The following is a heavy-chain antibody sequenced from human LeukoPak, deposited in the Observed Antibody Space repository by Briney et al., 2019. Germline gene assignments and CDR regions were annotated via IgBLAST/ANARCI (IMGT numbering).Heavy chain of an antibody. Sequence: GGSLRLSCAASGFTFRSYGIHWVRQAPGKGLEWVAVMSYDGTNEYYADSLKGRFTISRDNAKNSLYLQMNSLRAEDTAVYYCASGHSSGWYFEDYFDYWGQGTLVTVSS. CDR2: MSYDGTNE. V-gene: IGHV3-30*03. CDR3: ASGHSSGWYFEDYFDY. CDR1: GFTFRSYG. J-gene: IGHJ4*02. D-gene: IGHD6-19*01.